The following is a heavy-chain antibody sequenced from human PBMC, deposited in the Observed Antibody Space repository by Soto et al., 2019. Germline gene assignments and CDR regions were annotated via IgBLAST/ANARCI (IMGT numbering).Heavy chain of an antibody. J-gene: IGHJ3*02. V-gene: IGHV3-23*01. CDR1: GFTFSSYA. Sequence: EVQLLESGGGLVQPGGSLRLSCAASGFTFSSYAMSWVRQAPGKGLEWVSAIVGSGGSTYYADSVKGRFTISRDNVKNPLYLQMNSRRAEDTAVYYCAKAALYCSGGSCYRWDAFDIWGQGTMVTVSS. CDR2: IVGSGGST. CDR3: AKAALYCSGGSCYRWDAFDI. D-gene: IGHD2-15*01.